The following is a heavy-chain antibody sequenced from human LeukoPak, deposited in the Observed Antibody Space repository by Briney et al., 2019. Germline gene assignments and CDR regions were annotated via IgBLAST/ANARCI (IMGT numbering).Heavy chain of an antibody. Sequence: ASVKVSCKASGYTFTSYDINWVRQAPGQGLEWMGWMSPNSDNTGYAQKFQGRVTFTRDTSISTAYMELRSLTSEDTAVYYCARGYGGSSGWFDPWGQGTLVTVSS. D-gene: IGHD4-23*01. CDR3: ARGYGGSSGWFDP. V-gene: IGHV1-8*01. CDR1: GYTFTSYD. J-gene: IGHJ5*02. CDR2: MSPNSDNT.